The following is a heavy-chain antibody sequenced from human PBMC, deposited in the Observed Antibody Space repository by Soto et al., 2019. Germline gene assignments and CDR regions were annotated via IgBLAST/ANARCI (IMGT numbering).Heavy chain of an antibody. Sequence: QLQESGPGLVKPSQTLSLTCTVSGGSISIGGFYWSWIRQHPGKGPEWIGYIYYSGSTSYNPSLKSRVIISVDTSKNQFSLKLSSVTAADTAVYYCARESNWNWFSPWGQGTLVTVSS. J-gene: IGHJ5*02. D-gene: IGHD1-1*01. CDR2: IYYSGST. CDR3: ARESNWNWFSP. V-gene: IGHV4-31*03. CDR1: GGSISIGGFY.